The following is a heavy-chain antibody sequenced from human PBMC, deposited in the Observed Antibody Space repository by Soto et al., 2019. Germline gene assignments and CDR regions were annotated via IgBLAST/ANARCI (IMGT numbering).Heavy chain of an antibody. CDR3: ARDPEYTYGFDY. Sequence: SETLSLTCTVSGGSISSGGYYWSWIRQHPGKGLEWIGYIYYSGSTYYNPSLKSRVTISVDTSKNQFSLKLSSVTAADTAVYYCARDPEYTYGFDYWGQGTLVTVSS. CDR1: GGSISSGGYY. CDR2: IYYSGST. D-gene: IGHD5-18*01. V-gene: IGHV4-31*03. J-gene: IGHJ4*02.